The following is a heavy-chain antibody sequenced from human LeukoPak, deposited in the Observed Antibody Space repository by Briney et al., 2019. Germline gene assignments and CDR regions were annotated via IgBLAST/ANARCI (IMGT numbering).Heavy chain of an antibody. CDR1: GYTFIDYY. CDR2: LNPNSGRT. V-gene: IGHV1-2*02. J-gene: IGHJ4*02. D-gene: IGHD5-18*01. Sequence: ASVRVSCKASGYTFIDYYLHWVRQAPGQGLEWMGWLNPNSGRTNYEQKFQGRVTMTRDTSISTAYMELSGLRSDDTAVYYCARYGYGSNFDYWGQGTLVTVSS. CDR3: ARYGYGSNFDY.